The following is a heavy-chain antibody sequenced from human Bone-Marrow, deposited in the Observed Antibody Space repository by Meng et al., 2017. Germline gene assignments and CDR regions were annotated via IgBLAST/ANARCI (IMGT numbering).Heavy chain of an antibody. J-gene: IGHJ4*01. CDR3: ASGSLTRGCDY. V-gene: IGHV3-74*01. D-gene: IGHD7-27*01. CDR1: GFTFSSYW. Sequence: GESLKISCAASGFTFSSYWMHWVRQTPGKGLVWVSRINTDGTTTTYADSVKGRFTISRDNSKNTLYLQMNSLRAEDTAVYYCASGSLTRGCDYWGQGTLVTVSS. CDR2: INTDGTTT.